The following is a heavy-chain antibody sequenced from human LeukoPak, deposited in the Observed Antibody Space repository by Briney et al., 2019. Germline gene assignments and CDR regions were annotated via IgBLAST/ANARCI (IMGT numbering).Heavy chain of an antibody. V-gene: IGHV4-59*01. Sequence: PSETLSLTCAVYGGPFSGYYWSWIRQPPGKGLEWIGYIYYSGSTNYNPSLKSRVTISVDTSKNQFSLKLSSVTAADTAVYYCARGTGSYYYGSGSYWPSYYFDYWGQGTLVTVSS. CDR3: ARGTGSYYYGSGSYWPSYYFDY. CDR2: IYYSGST. CDR1: GGPFSGYY. J-gene: IGHJ4*02. D-gene: IGHD3-10*01.